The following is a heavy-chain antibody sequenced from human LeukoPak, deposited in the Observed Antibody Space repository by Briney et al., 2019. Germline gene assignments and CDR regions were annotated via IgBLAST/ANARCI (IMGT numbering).Heavy chain of an antibody. CDR3: ARDARGDGYYAFDI. CDR2: IYHSGST. Sequence: PSGTLSLTCAVSGGSISSSNWWSWVRPPPGKGLEWIWEIYHSGSTNYNPSLKSRVTISVDKSKNQFSLKLSSVTAADTAVYYCARDARGDGYYAFDIWGQGTMVTVSS. V-gene: IGHV4-4*02. CDR1: GGSISSSNW. D-gene: IGHD5-24*01. J-gene: IGHJ3*02.